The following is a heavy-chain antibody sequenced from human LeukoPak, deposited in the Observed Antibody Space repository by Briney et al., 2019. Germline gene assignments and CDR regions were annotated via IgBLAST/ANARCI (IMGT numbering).Heavy chain of an antibody. Sequence: GGSLRLSCAASGFTFSNYAMSWVRQAPGKGLEWVSAISGSGGSTYYADSVKGRFTISRDNSKNTLYLQMNSLRAEDTAVYYCAKGTTDYYYYYMDVWGKGTTVTVSS. CDR2: ISGSGGST. V-gene: IGHV3-23*01. CDR3: AKGTTDYYYYYMDV. CDR1: GFTFSNYA. D-gene: IGHD4-11*01. J-gene: IGHJ6*03.